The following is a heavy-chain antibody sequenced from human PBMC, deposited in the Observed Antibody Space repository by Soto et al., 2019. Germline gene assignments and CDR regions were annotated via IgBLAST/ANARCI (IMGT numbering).Heavy chain of an antibody. CDR2: IYYSGST. CDR3: ARRYGYYFDY. Sequence: QVQLQESGPGLVKPSETLSLTCTVSGGSSSSYYWSWIRQPPGKGLEWIGYIYYSGSTNYNPSLKSRVTISVDTSKNQLSLKLRCVPAADTAVYYCARRYGYYFDYWGQGTLVTVSS. D-gene: IGHD4-17*01. CDR1: GGSSSSYY. J-gene: IGHJ4*02. V-gene: IGHV4-59*08.